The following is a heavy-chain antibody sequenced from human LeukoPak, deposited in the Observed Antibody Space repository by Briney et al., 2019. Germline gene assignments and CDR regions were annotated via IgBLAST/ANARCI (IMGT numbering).Heavy chain of an antibody. CDR1: GGTFSSYA. J-gene: IGHJ4*02. CDR3: ARDGTGTTVYFDY. D-gene: IGHD1-7*01. CDR2: IIPIFGTA. Sequence: SVKVSCKASGGTFSSYAISWVRQAPGQGLEWMGRIIPIFGTANYAQKLQGRVTITTDESTSTAYMELSSLRSEDTAVYYCARDGTGTTVYFDYWGQGTLVTVSS. V-gene: IGHV1-69*05.